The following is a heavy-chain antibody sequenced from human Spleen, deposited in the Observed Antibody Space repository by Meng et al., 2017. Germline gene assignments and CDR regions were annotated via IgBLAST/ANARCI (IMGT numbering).Heavy chain of an antibody. CDR3: ARGPTTMAHDFDY. V-gene: IGHV4-34*09. CDR2: INHSGST. Sequence: QGQLTESGPGLVNPSPTLSLTCVFSGGSFSDYYWSWIRQPPGKGLEWIGEINHSGSTNYNPYLESRATISVDTSQNNLSLKLSSVTAADSAVYYCARGPTTMAHDFDYWGQGTLVTVSS. CDR1: GGSFSDYY. D-gene: IGHD4-11*01. J-gene: IGHJ4*02.